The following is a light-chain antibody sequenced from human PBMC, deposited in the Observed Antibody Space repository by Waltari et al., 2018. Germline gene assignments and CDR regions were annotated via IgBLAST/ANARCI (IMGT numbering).Light chain of an antibody. J-gene: IGKJ2*01. CDR2: GAS. V-gene: IGKV3-20*01. CDR1: QSLTKRY. CDR3: QQYGSSVLYT. Sequence: VLTQSPGTLSLSPGERATLSCRASQSLTKRYLAWYQQKPGQAPRLRIDGASSRAAGIPDRFSGSGSGTDFTLTISRLEPEEFAVYYCQQYGSSVLYTFGQGTKLEIK.